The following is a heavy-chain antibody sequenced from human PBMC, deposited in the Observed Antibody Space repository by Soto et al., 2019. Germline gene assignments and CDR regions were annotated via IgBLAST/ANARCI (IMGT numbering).Heavy chain of an antibody. V-gene: IGHV1-69*02. D-gene: IGHD3-10*01. CDR2: VNPILSMS. CDR1: GDTFNFYS. Sequence: QVQLVQSGAEVKRPGSSVKVSCKASGDTFNFYSINWVRQAPGVGLEWVGRVNPILSMSNYAQRFQGRVTMTADKSTSTAYMELRSLRSEDTAIYDCASSHGSGYRAFDYWGQGALVTVSS. J-gene: IGHJ4*02. CDR3: ASSHGSGYRAFDY.